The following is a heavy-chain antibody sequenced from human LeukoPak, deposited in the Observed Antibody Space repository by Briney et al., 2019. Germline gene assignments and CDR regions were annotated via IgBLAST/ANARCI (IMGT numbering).Heavy chain of an antibody. CDR3: ARRIGDSYFYGMDL. J-gene: IGHJ6*02. Sequence: PGGSLRLSCPASGFIFSASPIHWVRQAPGKGLEWVGRIRSKEYSYATACAESLRGRCTVSRDDSENTAYLQMSSLKTEDTAVYYCARRIGDSYFYGMDLLGQGAPVTVSS. D-gene: IGHD3-16*02. CDR1: GFIFSASP. V-gene: IGHV3-73*01. CDR2: IRSKEYSYAT.